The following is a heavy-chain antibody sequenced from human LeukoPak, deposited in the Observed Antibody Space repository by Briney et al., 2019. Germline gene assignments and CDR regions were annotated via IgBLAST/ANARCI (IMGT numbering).Heavy chain of an antibody. CDR2: INPNSGGT. CDR3: ARALTSSGYYTPGY. J-gene: IGHJ4*02. CDR1: GYTFTGYY. D-gene: IGHD3-22*01. V-gene: IGHV1-2*02. Sequence: GASVKVSCKASGYTFTGYYMHWVRQAPGQGLEWMGWINPNSGGTNYAQEFQGRVTMTRDTSISTAYMELSRLRSDDTAVYYCARALTSSGYYTPGYWGQGTLVTVSS.